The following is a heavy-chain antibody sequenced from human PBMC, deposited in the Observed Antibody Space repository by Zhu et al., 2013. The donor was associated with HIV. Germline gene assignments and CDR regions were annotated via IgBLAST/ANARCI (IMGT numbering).Heavy chain of an antibody. V-gene: IGHV1-2*02. J-gene: IGHJ6*03. CDR2: INPNSGGT. D-gene: IGHD1-26*01. CDR3: ARDRSGSLYYMDV. Sequence: HVQLVQSGAEVRKPGASVKVSCKASGYTFTDFHMHWVRQAPGQGLEWMGWINPNSGGTNYAQKFQGRVTVTRDTSISTGYMELSRLKSDDTAVYYCARDRSGSLYYMDVWGKGTTVTVSS. CDR1: GYTFTDFH.